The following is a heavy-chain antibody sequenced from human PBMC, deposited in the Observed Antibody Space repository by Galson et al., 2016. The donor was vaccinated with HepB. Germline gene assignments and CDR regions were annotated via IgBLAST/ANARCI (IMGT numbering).Heavy chain of an antibody. CDR1: GFTFSNYW. D-gene: IGHD4-17*01. V-gene: IGHV3-74*01. CDR3: AKDPPVTADPNDAFDV. CDR2: INNDGSDT. Sequence: SLRLSCAASGFTFSNYWIHWVRQAPGKGLVWVSRINNDGSDTAYADSVKGRFTISRDNSNNTLYLQMHSLRSEDTAVYYCAKDPPVTADPNDAFDVWGQGTKVTVSS. J-gene: IGHJ3*01.